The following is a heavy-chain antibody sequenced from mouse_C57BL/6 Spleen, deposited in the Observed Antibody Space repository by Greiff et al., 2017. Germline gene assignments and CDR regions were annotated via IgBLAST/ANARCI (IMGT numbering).Heavy chain of an antibody. V-gene: IGHV1-64*01. CDR1: GYTFTSYW. CDR2: IHPNSGST. D-gene: IGHD1-1*01. CDR3: SYYGSSPFAY. J-gene: IGHJ3*01. Sequence: QVQLQQPGAELVKPGASVKLSCKASGYTFTSYWMHWVKQRPGQGLEWIGMIHPNSGSTNYNEKFKSKATLTGDKSSSPAYMQLSSLASEDSAVYYWSYYGSSPFAYWGQGTLVTVSA.